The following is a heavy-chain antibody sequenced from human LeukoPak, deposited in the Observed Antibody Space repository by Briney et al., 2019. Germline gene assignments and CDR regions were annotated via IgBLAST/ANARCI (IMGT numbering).Heavy chain of an antibody. CDR3: YPHCYGSGNLNWFDP. V-gene: IGHV3-21*01. CDR1: GFTFTNYS. J-gene: IGHJ5*02. D-gene: IGHD3-10*01. CDR2: ISSSSTYK. Sequence: PGGSLRLSCAASGFTFTNYSMNWVRQTPGKGLEWVSSISSSSTYKYYADSVKGRFTISRDNARNSLYLQMNSLRVDDTAVYYCYPHCYGSGNLNWFDPWGQGTLVTVSS.